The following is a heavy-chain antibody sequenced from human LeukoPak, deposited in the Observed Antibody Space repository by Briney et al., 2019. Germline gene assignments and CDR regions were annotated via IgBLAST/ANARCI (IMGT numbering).Heavy chain of an antibody. J-gene: IGHJ6*04. CDR2: INHSGST. CDR1: GGSFSGYY. V-gene: IGHV4-34*01. Sequence: SETLSLTCAVYGGSFSGYYWSWIRQPPGKGLKWIGEINHSGSTNYNPSLKSRVTISVDTSKNQFSLTLSSVTAADTAVYYCARGPYYYGSGTFYYYYGMDVWGKGTTVTVSS. CDR3: ARGPYYYGSGTFYYYYGMDV. D-gene: IGHD3-10*01.